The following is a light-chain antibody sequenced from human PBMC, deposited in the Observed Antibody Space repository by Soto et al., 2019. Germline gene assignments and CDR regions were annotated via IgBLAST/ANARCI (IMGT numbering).Light chain of an antibody. CDR2: TAS. Sequence: DVPLTQSPSFLSASVGDRLTITCRASQGINSYLAWYQQKPGKAPQLLIYTASTLQSGVPSRFSGSASGTEFTLTISSLQPADFATYYCQQLNSYPLTFGGGTKVEI. V-gene: IGKV1-9*01. J-gene: IGKJ4*01. CDR3: QQLNSYPLT. CDR1: QGINSY.